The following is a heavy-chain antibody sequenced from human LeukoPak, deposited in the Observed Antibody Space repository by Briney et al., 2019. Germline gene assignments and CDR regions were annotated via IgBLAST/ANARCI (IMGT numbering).Heavy chain of an antibody. D-gene: IGHD3-10*01. Sequence: KPSETLSLTCTVSGGSISSYYWSWIRQPAGKGLEWIGRIYTSGSTNYNPSLKSRVTMSVDTSKNQFSLKLTSATAADTAVYYCARDARLGEFRFDPWGQGTLVTVSS. CDR1: GGSISSYY. CDR3: ARDARLGEFRFDP. J-gene: IGHJ5*02. CDR2: IYTSGST. V-gene: IGHV4-4*07.